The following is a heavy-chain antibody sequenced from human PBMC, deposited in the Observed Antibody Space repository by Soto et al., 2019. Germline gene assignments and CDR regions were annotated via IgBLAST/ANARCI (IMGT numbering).Heavy chain of an antibody. V-gene: IGHV3-74*01. D-gene: IGHD3-3*01. Sequence: PGGSLRLSCAASGFTFSSYWMHWVRQAPGKGLVWVSRINSDGSSTSYADSVKGRFTISRDNAKNTLYLQMNSLRAEDTAVYYCARDAITIFGVPSYGMDVWGQGTTVTVSS. J-gene: IGHJ6*02. CDR3: ARDAITIFGVPSYGMDV. CDR1: GFTFSSYW. CDR2: INSDGSST.